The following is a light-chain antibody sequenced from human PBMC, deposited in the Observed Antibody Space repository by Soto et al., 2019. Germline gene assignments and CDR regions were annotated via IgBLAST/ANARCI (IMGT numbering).Light chain of an antibody. V-gene: IGLV2-23*02. CDR3: CSHAGSGTFECV. CDR1: SSDVGTYIL. J-gene: IGLJ7*01. Sequence: QSDLTQPASVSGSPGQSITICCTGTSSDVGTYILVSWYQQHPGKAPNLIIYEVSKRPSGVSNRFSGSKSGNTASLTISGLQAEDEADYYCCSHAGSGTFECVFGGGTQLTVL. CDR2: EVS.